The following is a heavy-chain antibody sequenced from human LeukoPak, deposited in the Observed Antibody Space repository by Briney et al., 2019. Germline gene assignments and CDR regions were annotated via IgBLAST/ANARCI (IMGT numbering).Heavy chain of an antibody. V-gene: IGHV3-7*01. CDR1: GFTFSGYW. CDR2: IKQDGSEK. Sequence: GGSLRLSCAASGFTFSGYWMSWVRQAPGKGLEWVANIKQDGSEKYYVDSVKGRFTISRDNAKNSLYLQMNSLRAEDTAVYYCAIVKFDYWGQGTLVTVSS. CDR3: AIVKFDY. J-gene: IGHJ4*02.